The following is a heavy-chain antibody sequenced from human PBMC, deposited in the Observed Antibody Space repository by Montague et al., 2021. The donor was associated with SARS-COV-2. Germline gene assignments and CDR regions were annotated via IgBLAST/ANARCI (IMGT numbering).Heavy chain of an antibody. CDR3: VRGLRWRDRTWYFDL. CDR1: GFTFSSYD. Sequence: SLRLSCATSGFTFSSYDMHWVRQATGKGLEWVSGIVSAGDTYYPDSVKGRFTISREDAKDSLYLQMNNLRAGDTAVYYCVRGLRWRDRTWYFDLWGRGTPVTVSS. V-gene: IGHV3-13*01. J-gene: IGHJ2*01. D-gene: IGHD2-15*01. CDR2: IVSAGDT.